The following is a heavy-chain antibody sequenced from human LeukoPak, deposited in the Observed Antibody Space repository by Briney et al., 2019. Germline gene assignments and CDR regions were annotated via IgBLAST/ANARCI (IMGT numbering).Heavy chain of an antibody. CDR2: IYYSGST. CDR3: ARHRQQLDFDY. J-gene: IGHJ4*02. D-gene: IGHD6-13*01. V-gene: IGHV4-39*01. Sequence: SETLSLTCTVSGGSISSGDYYWGWIRQPPGKGLEWIGSIYYSGSTYYNPSLKSRVTISVDTSKNQFSLKLSSVTAADTAVYYCARHRQQLDFDYWGQGTLVTVSS. CDR1: GGSISSGDYY.